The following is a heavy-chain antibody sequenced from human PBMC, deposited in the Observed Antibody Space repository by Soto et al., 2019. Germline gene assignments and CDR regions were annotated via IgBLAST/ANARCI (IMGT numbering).Heavy chain of an antibody. V-gene: IGHV3-7*01. CDR3: ARDWGAYYDSSGYYFDY. J-gene: IGHJ4*02. CDR2: IKPDGSEK. CDR1: GFTFNSYW. D-gene: IGHD3-22*01. Sequence: GGSLRLSCAASGFTFNSYWMTWVRQAPGKGLEWVANIKPDGSEKYYLDSVKGRFTISRDNAKNSLYLRMNSLRDEDTAVYYCARDWGAYYDSSGYYFDYWGQGTLVTVSS.